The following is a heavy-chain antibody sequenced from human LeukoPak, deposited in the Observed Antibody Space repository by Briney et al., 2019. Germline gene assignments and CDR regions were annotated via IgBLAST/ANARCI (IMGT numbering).Heavy chain of an antibody. Sequence: QPGGSLLLSCAASGFPFSSYWMSWVRQAPGKGREWVANIKQDGRDKYYVDSVKGRFSISRDNAKNSLYLQLNSLRADDTAVYYCARLTGTTGFDYWGQGTLVTVSS. CDR1: GFPFSSYW. D-gene: IGHD1-1*01. J-gene: IGHJ4*02. V-gene: IGHV3-7*01. CDR2: IKQDGRDK. CDR3: ARLTGTTGFDY.